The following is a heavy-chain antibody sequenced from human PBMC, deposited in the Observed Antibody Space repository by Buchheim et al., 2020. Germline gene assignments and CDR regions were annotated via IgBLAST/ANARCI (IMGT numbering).Heavy chain of an antibody. Sequence: EVQLVESGGGLVQPGRSLRLSCTTSGFTFGDYAVTWFRQAPGKGLEWVGFIRSKAFGGTSQSAASVSGRFTISRDDSKSIAYLQMNSLKSEDTAVYYCTRDYDYVWGSYRPLFDYWGQGTL. J-gene: IGHJ4*02. V-gene: IGHV3-49*03. D-gene: IGHD3-16*02. CDR3: TRDYDYVWGSYRPLFDY. CDR1: GFTFGDYA. CDR2: IRSKAFGGTS.